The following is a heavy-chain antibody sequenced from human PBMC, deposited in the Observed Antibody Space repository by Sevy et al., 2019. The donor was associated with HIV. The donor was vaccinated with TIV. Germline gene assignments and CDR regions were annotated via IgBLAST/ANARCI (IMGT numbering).Heavy chain of an antibody. V-gene: IGHV1-69*13. CDR1: GGTFSSYA. J-gene: IGHJ6*02. Sequence: ASVNVSCKASGGTFSSYAISWVRQAPGQGLEWMGGIIPIFGTANYAQKFQGRVTITADESTSTAYMELSSLRAEATAAYYCECDPGVYILTGYYPEYYDYGMDVWGQGTTVTVSS. D-gene: IGHD3-9*01. CDR3: ECDPGVYILTGYYPEYYDYGMDV. CDR2: IIPIFGTA.